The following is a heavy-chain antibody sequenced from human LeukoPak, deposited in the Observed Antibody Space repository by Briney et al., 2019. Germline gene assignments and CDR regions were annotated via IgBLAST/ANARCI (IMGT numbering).Heavy chain of an antibody. D-gene: IGHD3-10*01. CDR1: GFTFSSYA. CDR2: ISYDGSNK. V-gene: IGHV3-30-3*01. CDR3: ARSTNYYGSGTYYFHFDY. Sequence: GRSLRLSCAASGFTFSSYAMHWVRQAPGKGLEWVAVISYDGSNKYYADSVKGRFTISRDNSKNTLYLQMNSLRAEDTAVYYCARSTNYYGSGTYYFHFDYWGQGTLVTVSS. J-gene: IGHJ4*02.